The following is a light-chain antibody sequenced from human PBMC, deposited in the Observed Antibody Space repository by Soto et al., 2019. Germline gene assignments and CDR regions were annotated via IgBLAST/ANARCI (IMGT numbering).Light chain of an antibody. J-gene: IGLJ2*01. V-gene: IGLV2-8*01. CDR1: SSDVGGYNY. CDR3: SSYAGSNAHVV. CDR2: GVS. Sequence: SALTQPPSASGSPGQSVTISCTGTSSDVGGYNYVSWYQQHPGKAPKLMIYGVSKRPSGVPDRFSGSKSGNTASLTVSGLQAEDEADYYGSSYAGSNAHVVFGGGTKLTVL.